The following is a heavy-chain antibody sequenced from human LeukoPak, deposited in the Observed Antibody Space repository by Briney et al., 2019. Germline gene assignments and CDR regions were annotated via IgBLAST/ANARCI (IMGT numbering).Heavy chain of an antibody. V-gene: IGHV4-61*02. D-gene: IGHD6-13*01. CDR1: GGSISSGSFY. J-gene: IGHJ4*02. CDR2: IYASSSN. CDR3: VRAKEQQLASAFDY. Sequence: SQTLSLTCAVSGGSISSGSFYWSWIRQPTGEGLEWFGRIYASSSNNDNPSLNRRVIISVDTSKKQFPLKLSSVTAADTAVYYCVRAKEQQLASAFDYWGQGTLVTVSS.